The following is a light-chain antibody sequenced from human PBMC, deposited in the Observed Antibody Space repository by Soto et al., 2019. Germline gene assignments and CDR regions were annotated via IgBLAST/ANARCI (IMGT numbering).Light chain of an antibody. Sequence: TLMTQSPYTLSASVVDRVTITCRASQRITSRLARYQQKPGKAPKPLIYKASSLESGVPSRFSGSGSGTEFTLPISSLQPDDFTTYYCQPFGQGTKQEIK. CDR1: QRITSR. V-gene: IGKV1-5*03. J-gene: IGKJ2*01. CDR2: KAS. CDR3: QP.